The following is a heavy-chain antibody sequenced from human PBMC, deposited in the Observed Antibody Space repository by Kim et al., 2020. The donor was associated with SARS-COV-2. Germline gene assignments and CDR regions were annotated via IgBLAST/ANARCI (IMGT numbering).Heavy chain of an antibody. CDR1: GVSISSGDYY. D-gene: IGHD5-12*01. CDR2: IFYSGSP. J-gene: IGHJ4*02. V-gene: IGHV4-30-4*01. CDR3: SSGVYSIIFDS. Sequence: SETLSLTCTVSGVSISSGDYYWSWIRQSPGKGLEWIGYIFYSGSPHYNPSLQSRVSISLDMSNNQFSLHLSSVTAADTAVYYCSSGVYSIIFDSWGRGTRVTVSS.